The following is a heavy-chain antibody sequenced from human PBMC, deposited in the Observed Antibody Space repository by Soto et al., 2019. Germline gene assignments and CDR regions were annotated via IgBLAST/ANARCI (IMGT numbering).Heavy chain of an antibody. V-gene: IGHV3-20*04. D-gene: IGHD3-22*01. J-gene: IGHJ4*02. Sequence: SGGSLRLSCAASGFTFDEYAVTWVRQAPGKGLEWVAGINWNGGSRGYADSVKGRFTISRDNAKSSLYLQMNNLRAEDTAFYFCARATQSYYDTSGYYSYVHWGQGA. CDR1: GFTFDEYA. CDR2: INWNGGSR. CDR3: ARATQSYYDTSGYYSYVH.